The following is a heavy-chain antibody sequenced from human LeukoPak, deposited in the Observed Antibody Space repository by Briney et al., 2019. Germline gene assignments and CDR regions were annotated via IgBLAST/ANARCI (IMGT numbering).Heavy chain of an antibody. CDR1: GFAFSSYA. V-gene: IGHV3-23*01. CDR3: AKRATYYYDSSGYYHFDY. D-gene: IGHD3-22*01. CDR2: ISGSGGST. Sequence: GGSLRLSCAASGFAFSSYAMSWVHQAPGKGLEWVSVISGSGGSTYHADSVKGRLTISRDNSRNTLYLQMNSLRAEDTAVYYCAKRATYYYDSSGYYHFDYWGQGTLVTVSS. J-gene: IGHJ4*02.